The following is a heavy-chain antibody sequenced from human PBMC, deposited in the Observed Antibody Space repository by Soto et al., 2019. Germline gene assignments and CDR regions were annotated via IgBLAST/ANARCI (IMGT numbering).Heavy chain of an antibody. CDR3: ARDGGPGSSQNGMDV. J-gene: IGHJ6*02. V-gene: IGHV1-69*13. D-gene: IGHD6-13*01. CDR1: GGTFSSYA. Sequence: SVKVSCKASGGTFSSYAISWVRQAPGQGLEWMGGIIPIFGTANYAQKFQGRVKTTADESTSTAYMELSSLRSEDTAVYYCARDGGPGSSQNGMDVWGQGTTVTVSS. CDR2: IIPIFGTA.